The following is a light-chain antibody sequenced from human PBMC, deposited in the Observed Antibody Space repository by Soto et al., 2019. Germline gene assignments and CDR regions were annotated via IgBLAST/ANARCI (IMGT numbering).Light chain of an antibody. Sequence: DIVMTQSPLSLPVTPGEPASISCRSSQRPLHSNGYNYLDWYLQKPGQSPQLLIYLGSNRASGVPDRFSGSGSGTDFTLKISRVEAEDVGVYYCMQPLQSWTFGQGTKVYIK. J-gene: IGKJ1*01. CDR3: MQPLQSWT. V-gene: IGKV2-28*01. CDR1: QRPLHSNGYNY. CDR2: LGS.